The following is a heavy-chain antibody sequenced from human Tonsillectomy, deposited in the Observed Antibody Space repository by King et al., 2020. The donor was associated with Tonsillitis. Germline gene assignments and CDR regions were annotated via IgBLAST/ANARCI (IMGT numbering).Heavy chain of an antibody. Sequence: VQLVESGAEVKKPGASVKVSCKASVYTFSSYGISWVRQAPGQGLEWMGWISTYSGNTIYAHNLQGRVLMTTDTSTSTAYMELRSLRFDDTAVYYCARDEVSSGPIFDYWGQGPLVTVSS. D-gene: IGHD3-22*01. V-gene: IGHV1-18*01. CDR2: ISTYSGNT. CDR1: VYTFSSYG. J-gene: IGHJ4*02. CDR3: ARDEVSSGPIFDY.